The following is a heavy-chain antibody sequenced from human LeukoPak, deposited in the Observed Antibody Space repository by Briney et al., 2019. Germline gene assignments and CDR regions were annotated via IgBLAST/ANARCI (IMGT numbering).Heavy chain of an antibody. CDR2: IYSGGST. CDR3: ANSYSSSWRDY. Sequence: GGSLRLSCAASGFTVSSNYMSWVRQAPGKGPEWVSVIYSGGSTYYADSVKGRFTISRDNSKNTLYLQMNSLRAEDTAVYYCANSYSSSWRDYWGQGTLVTVSS. V-gene: IGHV3-66*01. CDR1: GFTVSSNY. J-gene: IGHJ4*02. D-gene: IGHD6-13*01.